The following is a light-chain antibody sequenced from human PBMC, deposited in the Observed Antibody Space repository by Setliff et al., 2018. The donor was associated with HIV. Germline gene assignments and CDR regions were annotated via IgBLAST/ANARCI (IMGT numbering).Light chain of an antibody. J-gene: IGLJ1*01. CDR1: SSDIGRYNS. V-gene: IGLV2-8*01. CDR3: SSFAGKDNLI. CDR2: DVT. Sequence: QSVLTQPPSASGSPGQSVTISCTGSSSDIGRYNSVSWYRQHPDKAPKLIIFDVTARPSGVPDRFSGSKSAITASLTISGLQSDDEADYFCSSFAGKDNLIFGSGTRSPS.